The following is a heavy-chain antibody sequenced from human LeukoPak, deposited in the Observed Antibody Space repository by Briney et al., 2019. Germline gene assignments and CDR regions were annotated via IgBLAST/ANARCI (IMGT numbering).Heavy chain of an antibody. CDR2: IKQDGSEK. CDR3: ARGLGDYADYYYYMDV. J-gene: IGHJ6*03. D-gene: IGHD4-17*01. V-gene: IGHV3-7*01. CDR1: GFTFSSYW. Sequence: PGGSLRLSCAASGFTFSSYWMSWVRQAPGKGLERVANIKQDGSEKYYVDSVRGRFTISRDNAKNSLYLQMNSLRAEDTAVYYCARGLGDYADYYYYMDVWGKGTTVTVSS.